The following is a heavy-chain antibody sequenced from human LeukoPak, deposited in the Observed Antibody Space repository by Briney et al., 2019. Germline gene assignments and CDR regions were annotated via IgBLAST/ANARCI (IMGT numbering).Heavy chain of an antibody. Sequence: AGSLRLSCASPGFTLSSYAMSWVHQSPGNGLEWVSAISGSGGSTYYADSVKGRFTISRDNSKNTLYLQLNRLRAEDTAVYYCAKDGQYYYDSSGYFDYWGQGTLVTVSS. D-gene: IGHD3-22*01. V-gene: IGHV3-23*01. J-gene: IGHJ4*02. CDR3: AKDGQYYYDSSGYFDY. CDR2: ISGSGGST. CDR1: GFTLSSYA.